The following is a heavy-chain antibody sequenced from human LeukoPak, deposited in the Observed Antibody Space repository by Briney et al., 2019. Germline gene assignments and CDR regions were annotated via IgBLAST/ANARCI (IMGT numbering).Heavy chain of an antibody. Sequence: SETLSLTCAVYGGSFSGYYWSWIRQPPGKGLESIGEINHSGSTNYNPSLKSRVTISVDTSKNQFSLKLSSVTAADTAVYYCARAVIVGAKGLDYWGQGTLVTVSS. V-gene: IGHV4-34*01. J-gene: IGHJ4*02. CDR1: GGSFSGYY. CDR2: INHSGST. CDR3: ARAVIVGAKGLDY. D-gene: IGHD1-26*01.